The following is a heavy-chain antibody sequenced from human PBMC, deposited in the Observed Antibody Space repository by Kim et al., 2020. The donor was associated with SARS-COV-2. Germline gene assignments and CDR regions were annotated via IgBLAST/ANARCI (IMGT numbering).Heavy chain of an antibody. J-gene: IGHJ4*02. D-gene: IGHD3-22*01. CDR2: IWYDGSNK. V-gene: IGHV3-33*01. CDR3: ARDGPSSGYQFDY. CDR1: GFTFSSYG. Sequence: GGSLRLSCAASGFTFSSYGMHWVRQAPGKGLEWVAVIWYDGSNKFYADSVKGRFTISRDNSKNTLYLQMNSLRVEDAAVYYCARDGPSSGYQFDYWGQGTLVTVSS.